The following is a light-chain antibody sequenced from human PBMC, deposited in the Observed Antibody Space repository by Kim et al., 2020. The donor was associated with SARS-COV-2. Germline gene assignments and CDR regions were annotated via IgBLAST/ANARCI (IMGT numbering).Light chain of an antibody. CDR1: QDISNY. J-gene: IGKJ1*01. V-gene: IGKV1-16*01. CDR2: AAS. Sequence: LSASVGDRVTITCRASQDISNYLAWFQQTPGKAPKSLIYAASTLQSGVPSTFSGSGSGTDFTLTISSLQPDDLATYYCQQYIPPTFGQGTKVDIK. CDR3: QQYIPPT.